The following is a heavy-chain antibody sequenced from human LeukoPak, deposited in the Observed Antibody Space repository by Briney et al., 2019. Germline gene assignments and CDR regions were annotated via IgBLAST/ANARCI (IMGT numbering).Heavy chain of an antibody. J-gene: IGHJ4*02. CDR2: IYSGGST. D-gene: IGHD5-24*01. V-gene: IGHV3-53*04. CDR3: ARVDGYNQGNFDY. CDR1: GFTVSSNY. Sequence: GGSLRLSCAASGFTVSSNYMSWVRQAPGKGLEWVSVIYSGGSTYYADSVKARFTISRHNSKNTLYLQMNSLRAEDTAVYYCARVDGYNQGNFDYWGQGTLVTVSS.